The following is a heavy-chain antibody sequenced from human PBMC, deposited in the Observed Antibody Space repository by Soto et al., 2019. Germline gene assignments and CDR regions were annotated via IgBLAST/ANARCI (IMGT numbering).Heavy chain of an antibody. J-gene: IGHJ2*01. Sequence: QVELQQSGPGVVRPSETLSLTCSVSGASISKTSSYWGWIRQPPGKGLEWIGSINYSGTAYYSPFLRSRATLSVDTSANQFSLRLIAAPAADTALYFSVRRVNIPSCYFDRWGREKPVIVSS. CDR2: INYSGTA. D-gene: IGHD2-21*01. CDR1: GASISKTSSY. V-gene: IGHV4-39*01. CDR3: VRRVNIPSCYFDR.